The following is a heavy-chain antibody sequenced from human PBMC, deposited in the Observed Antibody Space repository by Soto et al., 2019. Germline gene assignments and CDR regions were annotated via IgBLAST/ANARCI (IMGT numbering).Heavy chain of an antibody. CDR2: SFSNDER. CDR3: ARFGGYTYGYDY. V-gene: IGHV2-26*01. Sequence: QVTLKESGPVLVKPTETLTLTCTVSGFSLTIGRMGVSWIRQPPGKALEWLAHSFSNDERSYSTSLKSRLTNSQDASQSPVVLTLTHLDPVDTATYYCARFGGYTYGYDYWGQGILVTVSS. J-gene: IGHJ4*02. CDR1: GFSLTIGRMG. D-gene: IGHD5-18*01.